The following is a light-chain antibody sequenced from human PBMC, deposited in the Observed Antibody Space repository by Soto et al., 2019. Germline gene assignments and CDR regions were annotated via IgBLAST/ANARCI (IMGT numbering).Light chain of an antibody. CDR3: QQWSRWPRET. CDR2: EAS. Sequence: EVVLTQSPVTLSLSPGERATLSCRASQSVSSYLAWYQQKPGQAPRLVIYEASKRATGIPARFSGSGSGTDFTLTITNLAPEDFAVYFCQQWSRWPRETFGPGTTVDIK. J-gene: IGKJ3*01. CDR1: QSVSSY. V-gene: IGKV3-11*01.